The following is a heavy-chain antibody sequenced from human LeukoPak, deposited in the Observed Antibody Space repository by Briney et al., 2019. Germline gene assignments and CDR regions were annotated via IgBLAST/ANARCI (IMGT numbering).Heavy chain of an antibody. CDR3: ARGRAYRDYNY. Sequence: EASVKVSCKASGGTFSSYAISWVRQAPGQGGEWMGRIIPSLGIANYAQHFQGRVTITAQKHTSTAYMELSRLRSDDTAVYYCARGRAYRDYNYWGQGTLVTVSS. V-gene: IGHV1-69*04. J-gene: IGHJ4*02. D-gene: IGHD4-17*01. CDR2: IIPSLGIA. CDR1: GGTFSSYA.